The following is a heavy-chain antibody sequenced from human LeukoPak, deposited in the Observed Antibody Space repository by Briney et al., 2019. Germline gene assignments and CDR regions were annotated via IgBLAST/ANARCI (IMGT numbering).Heavy chain of an antibody. J-gene: IGHJ4*02. D-gene: IGHD3-10*01. Sequence: ASVTVSCKASGYTFTGYYMHWVRQAPGQGLEWMGWINPNSGGTNYAQKFQSRVTMTRDTSISTAYMELSRLRSDDTAVYYCAREVSYGAGFDYWGQGTLVTVSS. CDR1: GYTFTGYY. CDR2: INPNSGGT. CDR3: AREVSYGAGFDY. V-gene: IGHV1-2*02.